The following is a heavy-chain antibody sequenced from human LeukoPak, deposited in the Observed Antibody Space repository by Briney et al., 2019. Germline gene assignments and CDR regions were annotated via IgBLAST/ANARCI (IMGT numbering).Heavy chain of an antibody. CDR1: GYTFTSYD. CDR3: ARAPNRWELLQKNWFDP. Sequence: ASAKVSCKASGYTFTSYDINWVRQATGQGLEWMGWMNPNSGNTGYAQKFQGRVTMTRNTSISTAYMELSSLRSEDTAVYYCARAPNRWELLQKNWFDPWGQGTLVTVSS. CDR2: MNPNSGNT. V-gene: IGHV1-8*01. D-gene: IGHD1-26*01. J-gene: IGHJ5*02.